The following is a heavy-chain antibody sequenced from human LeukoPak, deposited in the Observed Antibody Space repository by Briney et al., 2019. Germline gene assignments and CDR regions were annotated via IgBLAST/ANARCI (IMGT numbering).Heavy chain of an antibody. J-gene: IGHJ4*02. Sequence: SVKVSCKASGGTFSSYAISWVRQAPGQGLEWMGGIIPIFGTANYAQKFQGRVTITADESTSTAYMELSSLRSEDTAVYYCASPYYYDSSGYYYGGGYYFDYWGQGTLVTVSS. CDR1: GGTFSSYA. CDR2: IIPIFGTA. CDR3: ASPYYYDSSGYYYGGGYYFDY. V-gene: IGHV1-69*13. D-gene: IGHD3-22*01.